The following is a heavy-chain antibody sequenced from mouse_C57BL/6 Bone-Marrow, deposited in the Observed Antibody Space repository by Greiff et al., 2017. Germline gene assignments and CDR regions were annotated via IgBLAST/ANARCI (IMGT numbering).Heavy chain of an antibody. CDR3: ARGVSYYGNYTGFAY. Sequence: EVMLVESGGGLVKPGGSLKLSCAASGFTFSSYAMSWVRQTPEKRLEWVATISDGGSYTYYPDNVKGRFTISRDNAKNNLYLQMSHLKSEDTAMYYVARGVSYYGNYTGFAYWGQGTLVTVSA. D-gene: IGHD2-10*01. V-gene: IGHV5-4*03. CDR1: GFTFSSYA. J-gene: IGHJ3*01. CDR2: ISDGGSYT.